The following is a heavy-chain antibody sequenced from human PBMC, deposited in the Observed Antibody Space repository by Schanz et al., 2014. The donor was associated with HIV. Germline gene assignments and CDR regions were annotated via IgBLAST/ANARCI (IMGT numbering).Heavy chain of an antibody. D-gene: IGHD6-19*01. J-gene: IGHJ3*02. CDR1: GFTFSNFA. CDR2: IWYDGSYK. V-gene: IGHV3-33*01. Sequence: QVQLVESGGGVVQPGRSLRLSCAASGFTFSNFAMHWVRQAPGKGLEWAAVIWYDGSYKYYADSVKGRLTISRDNPKNTLYLKMNSLRAEDTAIYYCARSPDWAGTDAFDIWGQGTMVTVSS. CDR3: ARSPDWAGTDAFDI.